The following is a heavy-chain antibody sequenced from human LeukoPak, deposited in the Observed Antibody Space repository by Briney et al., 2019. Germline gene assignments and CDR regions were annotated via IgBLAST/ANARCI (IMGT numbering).Heavy chain of an antibody. CDR2: FNPTYDIP. CDR3: AKDPRNILTGDYDDFDI. J-gene: IGHJ3*02. CDR1: GYTFSNYC. Sequence: ASVKVSCKASGYTFSNYCMHWVRQAPGQGLEWMGIFNPTYDIPICAQTFEGRVTMTRDMSTSTVYMELSTLRSDDTAVYFCAKDPRNILTGDYDDFDIWGQGTMVIVSS. V-gene: IGHV1-46*01. D-gene: IGHD3-9*01.